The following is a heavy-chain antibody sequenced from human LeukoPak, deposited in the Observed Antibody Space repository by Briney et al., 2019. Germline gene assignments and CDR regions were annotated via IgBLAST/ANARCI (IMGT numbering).Heavy chain of an antibody. J-gene: IGHJ6*02. CDR2: INHSGST. CDR3: ARGSLRPIPFVYESYYYYYYGMDV. CDR1: GGSFSGYY. Sequence: SETLSLTCAVYGGSFSGYYWSWIRQPPGKGLEWIGEINHSGSTNYNPSLESRVTISVDTSKNQFSLKLSSVTAADTAVYYCARGSLRPIPFVYESYYYYYYGMDVWGQGTTVTVSS. V-gene: IGHV4-34*01. D-gene: IGHD5/OR15-5a*01.